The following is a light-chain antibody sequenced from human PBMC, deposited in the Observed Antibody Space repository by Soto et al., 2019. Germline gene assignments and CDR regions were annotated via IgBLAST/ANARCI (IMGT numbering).Light chain of an antibody. CDR3: LQHNTYPLT. V-gene: IGKV1-17*01. CDR1: QDIRNG. Sequence: DIQMTQSPSSLSASVGDRVTIACRASQDIRNGLGWYQQKPGKAPKRLVYAAATLQSGVPSRFSGSGSGTEFTLTISSLQPEDFATYYCLQHNTYPLTFGQGTKVDIK. J-gene: IGKJ1*01. CDR2: AAA.